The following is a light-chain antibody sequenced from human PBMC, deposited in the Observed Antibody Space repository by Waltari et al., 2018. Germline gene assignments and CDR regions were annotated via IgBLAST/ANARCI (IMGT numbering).Light chain of an antibody. J-gene: IGLJ3*02. Sequence: QTVVTQEPSLSVSTGGPATLTCVLSSGSVSTTYYTSWYPQAPGQAPRTLIFDTNTRSSGVPARFAGSILDNKAALAITGAQADDESDYSCVLSMGSGIWVFGGGTKLTVL. V-gene: IGLV8-61*01. CDR1: SGSVSTTYY. CDR2: DTN. CDR3: VLSMGSGIWV.